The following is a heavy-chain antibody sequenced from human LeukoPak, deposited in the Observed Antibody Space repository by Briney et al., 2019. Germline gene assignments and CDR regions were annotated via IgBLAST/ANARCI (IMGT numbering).Heavy chain of an antibody. CDR3: AKDILLWFGELSHDAFDI. J-gene: IGHJ3*02. Sequence: PGGSLRLSCAASGFTFSSYAMSWVRQAPGKGLEWFSAISGSGGSTYYADSVKGRFTISRDNSKNTLYLQMNSLRAEDTAVYYFAKDILLWFGELSHDAFDIWGQGTMVTVSS. CDR2: ISGSGGST. D-gene: IGHD3-10*01. V-gene: IGHV3-23*01. CDR1: GFTFSSYA.